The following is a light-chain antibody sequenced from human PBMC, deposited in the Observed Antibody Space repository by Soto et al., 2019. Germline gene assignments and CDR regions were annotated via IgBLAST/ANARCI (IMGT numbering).Light chain of an antibody. Sequence: QTVVPQEPSFSVSPGGTVTLTCGLSSGSVATSHYPSWHQQTPGQAPRTLIYSTNTRSSGVPDRFSGSILGNKAALTISGAQAADESDYYCVLYMGSGISVFGGGTKLTGL. CDR2: STN. V-gene: IGLV8-61*01. CDR3: VLYMGSGISV. CDR1: SGSVATSHY. J-gene: IGLJ3*02.